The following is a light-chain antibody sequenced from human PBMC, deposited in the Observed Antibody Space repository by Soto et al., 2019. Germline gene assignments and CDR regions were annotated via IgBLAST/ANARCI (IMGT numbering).Light chain of an antibody. J-gene: IGKJ1*01. Sequence: EIVLTQSPATLSLSPGERATLSCRASQSVSSYLAWYQQKPGQAPRLLIYDASNRATGIPARFSGSGSGTEFTLTISGLEPEDLAVYYCQQRYNWPWTFGQGTKVDI. CDR1: QSVSSY. V-gene: IGKV3-11*01. CDR3: QQRYNWPWT. CDR2: DAS.